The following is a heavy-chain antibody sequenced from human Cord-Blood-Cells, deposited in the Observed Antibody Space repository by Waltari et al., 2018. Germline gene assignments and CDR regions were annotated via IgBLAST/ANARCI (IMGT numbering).Heavy chain of an antibody. CDR1: GGSFSGYY. CDR3: ARDRARVVPAARRGIGNWFDP. D-gene: IGHD2-2*01. V-gene: IGHV4-34*01. Sequence: QVQLQQWGAGLLKPSETLSLTCAVYGGSFSGYYWSWIRQPPGKGLEWIGEINHSGSTNYNPSLKSRGTISVDTSKNQFSLKLSSVTAADTAVYYCARDRARVVPAARRGIGNWFDPWGQGTLVTVSS. CDR2: INHSGST. J-gene: IGHJ5*02.